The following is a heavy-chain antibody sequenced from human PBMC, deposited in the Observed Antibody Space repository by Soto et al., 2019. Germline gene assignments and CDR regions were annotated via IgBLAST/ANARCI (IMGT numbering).Heavy chain of an antibody. J-gene: IGHJ5*02. CDR1: GFAVSNTY. CDR3: ARDCSGGSCYPALGA. D-gene: IGHD2-15*01. CDR2: IYSGGTT. V-gene: IGHV3-53*01. Sequence: EVHLVESGGGLIQPGGSLRLSCAASGFAVSNTYMSWVRQAPGRGLEWVSFIYSGGTTCYGDSVKGRFTISRDNSKNTLSLQMNSLRAEDTAVYDCARDCSGGSCYPALGAWGQGTLVTVSS.